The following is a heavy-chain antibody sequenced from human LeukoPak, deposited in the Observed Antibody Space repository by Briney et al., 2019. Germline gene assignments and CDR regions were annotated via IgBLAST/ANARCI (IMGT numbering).Heavy chain of an antibody. V-gene: IGHV1-8*01. D-gene: IGHD2-2*01. Sequence: GASVKVSCKASGYTFTSYDINWVRQATGQGLEWMGWMNPNSGNTGYAQKFQGRVTMTRNTSISTAYMELSSLRSEDTAVYYCARGRLSCSSTSCTCYYYYYMDVWGKGTTVTISS. J-gene: IGHJ6*03. CDR3: ARGRLSCSSTSCTCYYYYYMDV. CDR1: GYTFTSYD. CDR2: MNPNSGNT.